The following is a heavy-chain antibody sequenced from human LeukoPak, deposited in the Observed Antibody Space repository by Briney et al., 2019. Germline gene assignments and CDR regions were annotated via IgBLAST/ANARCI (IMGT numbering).Heavy chain of an antibody. CDR1: GFTFSSYN. V-gene: IGHV3-21*05. J-gene: IGHJ4*02. D-gene: IGHD1-26*01. CDR2: ITSSSTDI. CDR3: ASGRGGPYYFDD. Sequence: GGSLRLSCAASGFTFSSYNMKWVRQAPGKGLEWVSYITSSSTDIYYGDSVKGRFTISRDNAKNQLYLQMNSLRDEDTAVYYCASGRGGPYYFDDWGQGTLVTVSS.